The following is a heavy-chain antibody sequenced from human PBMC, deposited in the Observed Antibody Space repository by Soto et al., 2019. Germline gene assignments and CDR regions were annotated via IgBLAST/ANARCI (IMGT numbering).Heavy chain of an antibody. CDR2: ISAYNGNT. J-gene: IGHJ1*01. V-gene: IGHV1-18*04. Sequence: ASVKVSCKASGYTFTSYGISWVRQAPGQGLEWMGWISAYNGNTNYAQKLQGRVTMTTDTSTSTAYMELRSLRSDDTAVYYCARDPYYYDSSGYPPEYFQHWGQGTLVTVSS. D-gene: IGHD3-22*01. CDR1: GYTFTSYG. CDR3: ARDPYYYDSSGYPPEYFQH.